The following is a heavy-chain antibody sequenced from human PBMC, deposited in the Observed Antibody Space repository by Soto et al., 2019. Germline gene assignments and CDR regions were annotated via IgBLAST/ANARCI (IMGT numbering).Heavy chain of an antibody. J-gene: IGHJ4*02. Sequence: SETLSLTCAVYGGSFSGYYWSWIRQPPGKGLEWIGEINHSGSTNYNPSLKSRGTISVDTSKNQFSLKLSSVTAADTAVYYCARDGGGRRGYSYGYDYWGQGTLVTVSS. CDR2: INHSGST. V-gene: IGHV4-34*01. CDR3: ARDGGGRRGYSYGYDY. CDR1: GGSFSGYY. D-gene: IGHD5-18*01.